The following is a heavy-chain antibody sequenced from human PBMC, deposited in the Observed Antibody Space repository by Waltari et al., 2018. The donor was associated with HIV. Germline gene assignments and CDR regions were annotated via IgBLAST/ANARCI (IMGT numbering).Heavy chain of an antibody. V-gene: IGHV2-70*15. Sequence: QVTLRESGPALVKPTQTLTLTCTFSGFSLSTSGMCVSWIRQPPGKALEWLARIDWDDDKYYRTSLKTRLTISRDTSKNQVVLRMTNMDPVDTATYYCARARGRLQFLEGKGAYYYYGLDVWGQGTTVTVSS. J-gene: IGHJ6*02. CDR1: GFSLSTSGMC. CDR2: IDWDDDK. D-gene: IGHD3-3*01. CDR3: ARARGRLQFLEGKGAYYYYGLDV.